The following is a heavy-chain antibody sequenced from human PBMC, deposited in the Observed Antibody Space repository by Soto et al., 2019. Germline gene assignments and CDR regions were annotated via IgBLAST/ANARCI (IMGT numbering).Heavy chain of an antibody. J-gene: IGHJ4*02. CDR1: GLTISSYG. D-gene: IGHD6-13*01. Sequence: GSLRLSCAASGLTISSYGMHWVRQAPGKGLEWVAVIWYDGSNKCYEDSVKGRFTISRDNSENTVYLQMNSMRAEDTAVYYFARDREVSAACSFDYWGQGTLGTVS. V-gene: IGHV3-33*01. CDR2: IWYDGSNK. CDR3: ARDREVSAACSFDY.